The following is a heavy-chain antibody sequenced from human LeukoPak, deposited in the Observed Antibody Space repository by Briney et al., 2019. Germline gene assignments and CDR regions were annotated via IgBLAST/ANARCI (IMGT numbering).Heavy chain of an antibody. CDR2: IFTNGDT. D-gene: IGHD4-17*01. CDR1: GASINTGSFY. J-gene: IGHJ6*03. CDR3: ARMVTTPSFHYFYYTDV. V-gene: IGHV4-61*02. Sequence: SETLSLTCTVSGASINTGSFYWTWIRQPAGKGLEWIGRIFTNGDTNYSPSLNSRVTFSMDTSKNQFSLRLNSATAADTAMYYCARMVTTPSFHYFYYTDVWGKGTTVTVSS.